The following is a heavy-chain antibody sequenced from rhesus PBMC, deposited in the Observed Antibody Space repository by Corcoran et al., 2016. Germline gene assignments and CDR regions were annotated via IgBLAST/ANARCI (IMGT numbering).Heavy chain of an antibody. CDR1: GFTFSDYY. Sequence: EVQLVESGGGLAKPGGSLRLSCAASGFTFSDYYMDWVRQAPGKGLEWVSRISNGGGSTWYADSVKGRFTISRENVKNTLYFQMNSLRAEDTAVYYCALLGGGGSWDDAFDFWGQGLRVTVSS. J-gene: IGHJ3*01. CDR2: ISNGGGST. D-gene: IGHD6-25*01. CDR3: ALLGGGGSWDDAFDF. V-gene: IGHV3-178*01.